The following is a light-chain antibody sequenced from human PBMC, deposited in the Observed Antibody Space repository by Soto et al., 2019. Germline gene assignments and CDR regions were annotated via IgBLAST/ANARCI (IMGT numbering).Light chain of an antibody. J-gene: IGLJ2*01. CDR1: SSNIGNNA. CDR2: YDD. V-gene: IGLV1-36*01. CDR3: AAWDDSLNAVV. Sequence: QSVLSQPPSVSGAPRQRVTISCSGSSSNIGNNAVNWFQQLPGKAPKLLIYYDDLLTAGVSDRFSGSKSGTSASLAISALQSEDEADYHCAAWDDSLNAVVFGGGTKVTVL.